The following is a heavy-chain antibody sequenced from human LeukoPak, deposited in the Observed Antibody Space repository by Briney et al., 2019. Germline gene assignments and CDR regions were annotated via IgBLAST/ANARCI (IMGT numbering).Heavy chain of an antibody. CDR1: GFTFSSYS. CDR3: ARVLQWLRFGYYYYYMDV. D-gene: IGHD5-12*01. J-gene: IGHJ6*03. Sequence: GGSLRLSCAASGFTFSSYSMNWVRQAPGKGLEWVSSNSSSSSYIYYADSVKGRFTISRDNAKNSLYLQMNSLRAEDTAVYYCARVLQWLRFGYYYYYMDVWGKGTTVTVSS. V-gene: IGHV3-21*01. CDR2: NSSSSSYI.